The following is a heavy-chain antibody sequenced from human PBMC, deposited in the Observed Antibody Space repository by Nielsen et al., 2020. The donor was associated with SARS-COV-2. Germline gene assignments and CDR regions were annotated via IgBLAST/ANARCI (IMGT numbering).Heavy chain of an antibody. D-gene: IGHD4-17*01. Sequence: GESLKISCKGSGYSFTSYWISWVRQMPGKGLEWMGRIDPSDSYTNYSPSFQGHVTISADKSISTAYLQWSSLKASDTAMYYCARRVPYGDYDSVYYYYGMDVWGQGTTVTVSS. J-gene: IGHJ6*02. V-gene: IGHV5-10-1*01. CDR1: GYSFTSYW. CDR3: ARRVPYGDYDSVYYYYGMDV. CDR2: IDPSDSYT.